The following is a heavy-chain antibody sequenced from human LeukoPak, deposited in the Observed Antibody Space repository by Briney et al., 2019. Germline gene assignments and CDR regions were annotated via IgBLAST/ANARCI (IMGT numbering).Heavy chain of an antibody. J-gene: IGHJ4*02. CDR2: ISAYNGNT. Sequence: ASVKVSCKASGYTFTSYGISWVRQAPGQGLEWMGWISAYNGNTNYAQKLQGRVTMTTDTSTSTAYMELRSLRSDDTAVYYCARDRGYSSSWSPCYFDYWGQGTLVTVSS. V-gene: IGHV1-18*01. CDR1: GYTFTSYG. D-gene: IGHD6-13*01. CDR3: ARDRGYSSSWSPCYFDY.